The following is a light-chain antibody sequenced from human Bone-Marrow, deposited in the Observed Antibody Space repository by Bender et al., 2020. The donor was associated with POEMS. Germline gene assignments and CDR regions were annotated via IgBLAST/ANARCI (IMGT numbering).Light chain of an antibody. V-gene: IGLV3-21*02. J-gene: IGLJ3*02. Sequence: SYVLTQPPSVSAAPGQTARLTCGGSDIGSKSVHWYQQKAGQAPLLVVYDSTDRPSGIPGRFAGSNSGNTAPLTITSVEAGDEADYYCQVWDVISDQVVFGGGAKLTVL. CDR2: DST. CDR3: QVWDVISDQVV. CDR1: DIGSKS.